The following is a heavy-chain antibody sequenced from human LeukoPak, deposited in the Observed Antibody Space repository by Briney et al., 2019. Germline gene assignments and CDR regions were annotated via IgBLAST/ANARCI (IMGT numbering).Heavy chain of an antibody. V-gene: IGHV3-43*02. Sequence: GGSLRLSCEASGFTFDKYAMHWVRQRPGNGLEWVSLISADVDGTHYADSARGRFTISRDNSKNSLYLQMNSLRPEDTALYYCAKDVTYASGWGIDSWGQGTLVTVSS. J-gene: IGHJ4*02. CDR1: GFTFDKYA. D-gene: IGHD6-19*01. CDR3: AKDVTYASGWGIDS. CDR2: ISADVDGT.